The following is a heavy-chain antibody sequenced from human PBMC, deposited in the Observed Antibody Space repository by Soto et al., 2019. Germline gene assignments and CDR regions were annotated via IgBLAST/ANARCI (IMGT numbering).Heavy chain of an antibody. D-gene: IGHD5-12*01. V-gene: IGHV4-31*03. Sequence: PSETLSLTCTVSGVSITRGTYYWSWIRQHPGKGLEWIGYIYYSGSTTYNPSLKSRLTISVDTSKKQFSLKLGSVTAADTAVYYCARIPSGYDGNWFDPWGQGILVTVSS. J-gene: IGHJ5*02. CDR1: GVSITRGTYY. CDR3: ARIPSGYDGNWFDP. CDR2: IYYSGST.